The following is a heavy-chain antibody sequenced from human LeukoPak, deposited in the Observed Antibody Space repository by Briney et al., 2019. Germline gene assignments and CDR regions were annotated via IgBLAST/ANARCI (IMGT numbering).Heavy chain of an antibody. J-gene: IGHJ4*02. D-gene: IGHD5-18*01. Sequence: SETLSLTCTVSGGSISSGGYYWSWIRQHPGKGLEWIGYIYYSGSTYYNPSLKSRVTISVDTSKNQFSLKLSSVTAADTAVYYCASMGDSYGPPYYFDYWGQGTLVTVSS. CDR2: IYYSGST. V-gene: IGHV4-31*03. CDR3: ASMGDSYGPPYYFDY. CDR1: GGSISSGGYY.